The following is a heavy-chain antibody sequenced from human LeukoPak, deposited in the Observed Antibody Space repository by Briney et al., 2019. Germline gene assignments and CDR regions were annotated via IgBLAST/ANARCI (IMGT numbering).Heavy chain of an antibody. V-gene: IGHV3-7*01. CDR1: GFTLSSYW. CDR2: IEYDGSGK. J-gene: IGHJ4*02. Sequence: GGSLRLSCAASGFTLSSYWMSWVRQAQGKGLEWVANIEYDGSGKYYADSVKGGFTISRDDAKNSLYLEMNRLRVEDTAVYYCARDLFSGSYQEDFWGQGTLVTVSS. D-gene: IGHD1-26*01. CDR3: ARDLFSGSYQEDF.